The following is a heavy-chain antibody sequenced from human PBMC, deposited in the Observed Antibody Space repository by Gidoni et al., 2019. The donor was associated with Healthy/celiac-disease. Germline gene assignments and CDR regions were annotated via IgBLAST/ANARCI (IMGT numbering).Heavy chain of an antibody. CDR2: INHSGST. Sequence: QVQLQQWGPGLLKPSETLSLTCAVYGWSFSGYSWSWIRQPPGKGLEWIGEINHSGSTNYNPSLKSRVTISVDTSKNQFSLKLSSVTAADTAVYYCARGVRVVVTAIPRPYYFDYWGQGTLVTVSS. V-gene: IGHV4-34*01. CDR1: GWSFSGYS. J-gene: IGHJ4*02. D-gene: IGHD2-21*02. CDR3: ARGVRVVVTAIPRPYYFDY.